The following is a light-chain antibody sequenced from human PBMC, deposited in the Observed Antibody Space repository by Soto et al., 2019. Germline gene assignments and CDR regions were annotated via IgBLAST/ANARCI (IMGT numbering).Light chain of an antibody. CDR2: GNN. CDR1: ASNIGADYD. J-gene: IGLJ3*02. V-gene: IGLV1-40*01. Sequence: QLVLTQPPSVSGAPGQTVTFSCTGSASNIGADYDVHWYQQLPGAAPKLLIYGNNNRPSGVPDRFSGYKSGASASLAITGLQADYEADYYSQSYDRSVSCWLFGGGTKVTVL. CDR3: QSYDRSVSCWL.